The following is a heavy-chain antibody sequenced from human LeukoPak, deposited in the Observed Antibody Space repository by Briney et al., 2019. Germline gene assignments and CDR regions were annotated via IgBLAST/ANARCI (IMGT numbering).Heavy chain of an antibody. CDR3: AKDMVRGVIYAFDI. D-gene: IGHD3-10*01. CDR2: INWNSGNI. V-gene: IGHV3-9*01. Sequence: GGSLRLSCAASGFTFYDYAMHWVRQAPGKGLEWVSGINWNSGNIGYADSVKGRFTISRDNAKNSLYLQMNSLRAEDTALYYCAKDMVRGVIYAFDIWGQGTMVTVSS. J-gene: IGHJ3*02. CDR1: GFTFYDYA.